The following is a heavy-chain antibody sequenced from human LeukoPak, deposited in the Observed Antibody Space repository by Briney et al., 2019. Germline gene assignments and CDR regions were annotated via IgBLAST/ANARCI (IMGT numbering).Heavy chain of an antibody. Sequence: GGSLRLSCAASGFTFSDYYMSWIRQAPGKGLAWVSYISSSGSTIYYADSVKGRFTISRDNAKNSLYLQMNSLRAEDTAVYYCARDYMGIAVAGHYYYYGMDVWGQGTTVTVSS. D-gene: IGHD6-19*01. CDR2: ISSSGSTI. J-gene: IGHJ6*02. CDR3: ARDYMGIAVAGHYYYYGMDV. V-gene: IGHV3-11*01. CDR1: GFTFSDYY.